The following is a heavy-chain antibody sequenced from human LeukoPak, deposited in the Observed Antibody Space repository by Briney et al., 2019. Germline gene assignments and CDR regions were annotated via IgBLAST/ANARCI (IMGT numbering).Heavy chain of an antibody. CDR2: INRDGSST. CDR1: GFTFRTSW. V-gene: IGHV3-74*01. CDR3: ATDREYSQEP. J-gene: IGHJ5*02. D-gene: IGHD4-11*01. Sequence: GGSLRLSCAASGFTFRTSWMHWVRQAPGKGLVWVSFINRDGSSTNYVDSVKGRFTISGDNAKNTLYLQMNRLRDDDTAVYYCATDREYSQEPWGQGTLVTVSS.